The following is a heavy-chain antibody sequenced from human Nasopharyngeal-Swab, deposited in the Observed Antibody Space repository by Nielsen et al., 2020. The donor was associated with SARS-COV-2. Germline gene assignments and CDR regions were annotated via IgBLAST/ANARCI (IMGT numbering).Heavy chain of an antibody. Sequence: ASVQVSRKASVSIFPNYYMHWVRRAPGQGLEWMGIINPTGGSTTYAQKFQGRVIMTRDTSTSTLYMELRGLRSEDTAVYFCARDAGGFYAKDQPYFDYWGQGSLVTVSS. V-gene: IGHV1-46*01. CDR2: INPTGGST. J-gene: IGHJ4*02. D-gene: IGHD3-10*01. CDR3: ARDAGGFYAKDQPYFDY. CDR1: VSIFPNYY.